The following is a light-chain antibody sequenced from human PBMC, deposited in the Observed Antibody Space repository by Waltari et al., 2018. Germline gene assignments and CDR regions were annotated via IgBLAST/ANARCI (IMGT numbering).Light chain of an antibody. V-gene: IGLV1-44*01. J-gene: IGLJ3*02. CDR3: AAWDDRMNGRGV. Sequence: QSVLTQPPSASGTPGQRVTISCSVSRSTIESNTVNWYHQLPGTAPKLLIYRNSLRPSGVPDRFSGSQSGTSASLAISGLQSEDEATYYCAAWDDRMNGRGVFGGGTKVTVL. CDR2: RNS. CDR1: RSTIESNT.